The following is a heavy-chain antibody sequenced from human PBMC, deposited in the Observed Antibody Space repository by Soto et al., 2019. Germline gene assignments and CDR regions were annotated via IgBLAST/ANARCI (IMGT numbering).Heavy chain of an antibody. V-gene: IGHV3-30*18. CDR1: GFTFSSYG. Sequence: QSGGSLRLSCAASGFTFSSYGMHWVRQAPGKGLEWVAVISYDGSNKYYADSVKGRFTISRDNSKNTLYLQMNSLIAEDTAVYYCAKDRVDCSSTSCYLGGYYYYYGMDVWGQGTTVTVSS. J-gene: IGHJ6*02. CDR2: ISYDGSNK. CDR3: AKDRVDCSSTSCYLGGYYYYYGMDV. D-gene: IGHD2-2*01.